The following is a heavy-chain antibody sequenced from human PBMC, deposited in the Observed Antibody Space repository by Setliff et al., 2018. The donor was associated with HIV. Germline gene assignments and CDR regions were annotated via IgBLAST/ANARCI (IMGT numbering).Heavy chain of an antibody. CDR3: ARDEPFGVVKGY. V-gene: IGHV4-59*12. CDR2: IYYSGST. D-gene: IGHD3-3*01. CDR1: DASISNYH. Sequence: PSETLSLTCTVSDASISNYHWSWIRQPPGKGLEWIGYIYYSGSTNYNPSLKSRVTISIDTSTNQFSLKLSSVTAADTAVYYCARDEPFGVVKGYWGQGTLVTVSS. J-gene: IGHJ4*02.